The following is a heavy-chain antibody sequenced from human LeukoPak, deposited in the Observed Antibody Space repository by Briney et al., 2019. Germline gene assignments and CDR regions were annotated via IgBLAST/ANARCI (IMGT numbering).Heavy chain of an antibody. V-gene: IGHV3-9*01. J-gene: IGHJ5*02. CDR1: GFTFDDYA. CDR3: AKSRGYQLLYHWFDP. CDR2: ISWNSGSI. D-gene: IGHD2-2*02. Sequence: GRSLRLSCAASGFTFDDYAMHWVRQAPGKGLEWVSGISWNSGSIGYADSVKGRFTISRDNAKNSLYLQMNSLRAEDTALYYCAKSRGYQLLYHWFDPWGQGTLVTVSS.